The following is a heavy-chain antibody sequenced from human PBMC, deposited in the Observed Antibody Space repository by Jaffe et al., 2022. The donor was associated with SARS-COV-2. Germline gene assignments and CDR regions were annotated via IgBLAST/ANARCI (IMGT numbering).Heavy chain of an antibody. D-gene: IGHD6-13*01. J-gene: IGHJ4*02. CDR2: IHYTGTV. V-gene: IGHV4-39*01. CDR3: ARSIDSWFRFHY. Sequence: QLQLQESGPGLVKPSETLSLTCTVSGDSVSGSSYYWGWIRQPPGQGLEWIGGIHYTGTVTYNPSLKSRVAISVDTSKNQFSLRLNSVTAADTAVYYCARSIDSWFRFHYWGQGTLVTVSS. CDR1: GDSVSGSSYY.